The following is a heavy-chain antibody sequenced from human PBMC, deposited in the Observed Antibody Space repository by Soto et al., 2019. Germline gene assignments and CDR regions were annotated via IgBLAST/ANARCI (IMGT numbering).Heavy chain of an antibody. CDR3: ARELAVAGYDY. D-gene: IGHD6-19*01. V-gene: IGHV3-48*04. CDR2: ISSSGSAQ. CDR1: GFTFNTYG. J-gene: IGHJ4*02. Sequence: EVQLVESGGGLVRPGGSLRLSCAASGFTFNTYGMDWVRQAPGKGLEWLSYISSSGSAQFYADSVQGRFTISRDNAKNSLYLPMNSLRAEDTAVYYCARELAVAGYDYWGQGTLVTVSS.